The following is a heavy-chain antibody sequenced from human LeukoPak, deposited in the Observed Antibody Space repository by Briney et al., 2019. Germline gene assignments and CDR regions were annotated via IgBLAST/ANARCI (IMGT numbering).Heavy chain of an antibody. V-gene: IGHV5-51*01. CDR3: ARRRGDTVAGPDY. D-gene: IGHD6-19*01. CDR1: GYSFTNYW. J-gene: IGHJ4*02. Sequence: GESLKISCQGSGYSFTNYWIVWVRQMPGQGLEYMGIIHPGDSNTKYSPSFEGQVIISVDKSISTAYLQWSSLKASDSAVYYCARRRGDTVAGPDYWGQGTLVTVSS. CDR2: IHPGDSNT.